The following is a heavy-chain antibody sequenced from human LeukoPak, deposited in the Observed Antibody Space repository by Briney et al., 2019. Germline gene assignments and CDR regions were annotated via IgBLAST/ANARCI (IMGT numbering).Heavy chain of an antibody. D-gene: IGHD6-13*01. J-gene: IGHJ5*02. Sequence: SETLSLTCTVSGGSISSYYWSWIRQPAGKGLEWIGRIYTSGSTNYNPSLKSRVTMSVDTSKNQFSLKLSSATAADTAVYYCARDGGVAAAGTWWFDPWGQGTLVTVSS. CDR2: IYTSGST. CDR1: GGSISSYY. V-gene: IGHV4-4*07. CDR3: ARDGGVAAAGTWWFDP.